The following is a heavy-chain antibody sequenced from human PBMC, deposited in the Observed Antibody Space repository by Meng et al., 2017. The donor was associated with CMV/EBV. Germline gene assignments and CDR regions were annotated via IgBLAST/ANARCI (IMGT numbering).Heavy chain of an antibody. CDR2: IIPILGIA. CDR1: GGTFSSYA. V-gene: IGHV1-69*10. D-gene: IGHD2-2*01. Sequence: SVKVSCKASGGTFSSYAISWVRQAPGQGLEWMGGIIPILGIANYAQKFQGRVTITADKSTSTAYMELSSLRSEDTAVYYCARFQLPGPHNWFDPWGQGTLVTVPS. CDR3: ARFQLPGPHNWFDP. J-gene: IGHJ5*02.